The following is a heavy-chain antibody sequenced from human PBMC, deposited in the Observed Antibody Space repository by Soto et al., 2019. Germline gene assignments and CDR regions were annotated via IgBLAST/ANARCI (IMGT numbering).Heavy chain of an antibody. J-gene: IGHJ6*02. CDR1: GVSFSNYE. D-gene: IGHD4-4*01. V-gene: IGHV3-23*01. Sequence: PGWCLRLFSAACGVSFSNYEVSLFCQTKGKGLEWVSVISHSGSGTYYADSVKGRFTISRDNFNTTLFLQMNEMRAEDTALYYCVRHAKLTTVTANVGYYYGLDVWGQGPTVTVSS. CDR2: ISHSGSGT. CDR3: VRHAKLTTVTANVGYYYGLDV.